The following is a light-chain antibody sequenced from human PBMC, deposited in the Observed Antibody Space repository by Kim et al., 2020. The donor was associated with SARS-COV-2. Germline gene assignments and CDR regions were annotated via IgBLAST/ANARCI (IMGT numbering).Light chain of an antibody. CDR2: NND. CDR3: QSYDDSLSGWV. CDR1: SSNIGAGFA. Sequence: QSVLTQPPSVSGAPGQRVTISCTGSSSNIGAGFAVHWYQQLPGAAPKLLIYNNDNRPSGVPDRFSGSRSGASASLTITGLQAEDEADYVCQSYDDSLSGWVFGGGPQRTVL. J-gene: IGLJ3*02. V-gene: IGLV1-40*01.